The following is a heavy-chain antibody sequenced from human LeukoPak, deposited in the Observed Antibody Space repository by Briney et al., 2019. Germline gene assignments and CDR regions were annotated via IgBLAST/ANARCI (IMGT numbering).Heavy chain of an antibody. D-gene: IGHD3-22*01. CDR3: ARPYYYDSSGYSY. Sequence: GGSLRLSCAASGFTFSSYWMSWVRQAPGKGLEWVANIKQDGSEKYYVDSVKGRFTISRDNAKNSLYLQMDSLRAEDTAVYYCARPYYYDSSGYSYWGQGTLVTVSS. V-gene: IGHV3-7*01. J-gene: IGHJ4*02. CDR2: IKQDGSEK. CDR1: GFTFSSYW.